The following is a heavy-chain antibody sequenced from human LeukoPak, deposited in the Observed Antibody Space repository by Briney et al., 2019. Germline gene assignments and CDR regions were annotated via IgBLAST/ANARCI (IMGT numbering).Heavy chain of an antibody. CDR2: IYHSGST. J-gene: IGHJ4*02. Sequence: SETLSLICTVSGYSISSGYYWGWIRQPPGKGLEWIGSIYHSGSTYYNPSLKSRVTISVDTSKNQFSLKLSSVTAADTAVYYCASSGIAARPLYWGQGTLVTVSS. CDR3: ASSGIAARPLY. CDR1: GYSISSGYY. D-gene: IGHD6-6*01. V-gene: IGHV4-38-2*02.